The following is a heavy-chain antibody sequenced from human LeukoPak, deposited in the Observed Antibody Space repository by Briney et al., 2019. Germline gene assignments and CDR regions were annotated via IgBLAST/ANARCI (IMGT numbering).Heavy chain of an antibody. Sequence: SETLSLTCTVSGGSISSYYWSWIRQPPGKGLEWIGYIYYSGSTYYNPSLKSRVTISVDTSKNQFSLKLSSVTAADTAVYYCARVSSGYDSGGWFDPWGQGTLVTVSS. D-gene: IGHD5-12*01. V-gene: IGHV4-59*08. J-gene: IGHJ5*02. CDR2: IYYSGST. CDR3: ARVSSGYDSGGWFDP. CDR1: GGSISSYY.